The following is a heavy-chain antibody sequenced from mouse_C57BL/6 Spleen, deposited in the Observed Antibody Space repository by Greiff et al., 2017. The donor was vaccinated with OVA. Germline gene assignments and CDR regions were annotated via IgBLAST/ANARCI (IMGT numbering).Heavy chain of an antibody. D-gene: IGHD1-1*01. CDR2: ISSGGDYI. Sequence: EVQRVESGEGLVKPGGSLKLSCAASGFTFSSYAMSWVRQTPEKRLEWVAYISSGGDYIYYADTVKGRFTISRDNARNTLYLQMSSLKSEDTAMYYCTREGGITTVVARYWYFDVWGTGTTVTVSS. CDR1: GFTFSSYA. V-gene: IGHV5-9-1*02. CDR3: TREGGITTVVARYWYFDV. J-gene: IGHJ1*03.